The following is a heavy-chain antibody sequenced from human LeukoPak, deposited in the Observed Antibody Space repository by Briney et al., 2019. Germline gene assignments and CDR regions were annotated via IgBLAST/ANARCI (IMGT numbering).Heavy chain of an antibody. J-gene: IGHJ3*02. CDR3: TTNHAFDI. Sequence: GGSLRLSCAASGFTFSNAWMNWVRQAPGKGLEWVGRIKTKSGGGTTDYAAPVKGRLTISRDDSKNTLYLQMNSLKAEDTAVYYCTTNHAFDIWGQGTIVTVSS. CDR2: IKTKSGGGTT. CDR1: GFTFSNAW. V-gene: IGHV3-15*01.